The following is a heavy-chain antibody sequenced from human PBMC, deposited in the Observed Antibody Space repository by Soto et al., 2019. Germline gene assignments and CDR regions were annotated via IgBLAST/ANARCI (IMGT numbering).Heavy chain of an antibody. J-gene: IGHJ5*02. CDR3: ARSFPDSSGYLWFDP. CDR1: GFTFSSYG. CDR2: IWYDGSNK. V-gene: IGHV3-33*01. D-gene: IGHD3-22*01. Sequence: PGGSQRLSCTASGFTFSSYGMHWVRQAPGKGLEWVAVIWYDGSNKYYADSVKGRFTISRDNSKNTLYLQMNSLRAEDTAVYYCARSFPDSSGYLWFDPWGQGTLVTVSS.